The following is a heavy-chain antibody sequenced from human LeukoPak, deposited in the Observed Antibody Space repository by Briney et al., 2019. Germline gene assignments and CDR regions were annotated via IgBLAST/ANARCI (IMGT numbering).Heavy chain of an antibody. J-gene: IGHJ4*02. CDR1: GGTFSSYA. V-gene: IGHV1-69*13. CDR3: ARTIIVGATGHDY. CDR2: IIPIFGTA. D-gene: IGHD1-26*01. Sequence: SVKVSCKASGGTFSSYAVSWVRQAPGQGLEWMGGIIPIFGTANYAQKFQGRVTITADESTSTAYMELSSLRSEDTAVYYCARTIIVGATGHDYWGQGTLVTVSS.